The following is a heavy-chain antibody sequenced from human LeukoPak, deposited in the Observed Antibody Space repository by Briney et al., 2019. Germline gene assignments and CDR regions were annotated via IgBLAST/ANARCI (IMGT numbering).Heavy chain of an antibody. Sequence: ASVKASCKASGYTFTGYYMHWVRQAPGQGLEWMGWINPNSGGTNYAQKFQGRVTMTRGTSISTAYMELSRLRSDDTAVYYCARERTLTSCYDYWGQGTLVTVSS. V-gene: IGHV1-2*02. J-gene: IGHJ4*02. CDR1: GYTFTGYY. CDR2: INPNSGGT. CDR3: ARERTLTSCYDY. D-gene: IGHD2-15*01.